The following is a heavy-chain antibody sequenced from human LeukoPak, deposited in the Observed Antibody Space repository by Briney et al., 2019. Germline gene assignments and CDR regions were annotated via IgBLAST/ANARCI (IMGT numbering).Heavy chain of an antibody. CDR2: ISSSGSTI. D-gene: IGHD3-10*01. CDR1: GFTFSSYE. CDR3: ARAVRGANDY. V-gene: IGHV3-48*03. Sequence: GGSLRLSCAASGFTFSSYEMNWVRQAPGKGLEGVSYISSSGSTIYYADSVKGRFTISRDNAKNSLYLQMNSLRAEDTAVYYCARAVRGANDYWGQGTLVTVSS. J-gene: IGHJ4*02.